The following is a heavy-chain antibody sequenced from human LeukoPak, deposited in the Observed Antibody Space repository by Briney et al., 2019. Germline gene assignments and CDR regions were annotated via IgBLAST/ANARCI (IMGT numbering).Heavy chain of an antibody. CDR2: ISGSGGST. J-gene: IGHJ4*02. CDR1: GFTFSSYA. Sequence: PGGSLRLSCAASGFTFSSYAMSWVRQAPGKGLEWVSAISGSGGSTYYADSVKGRFTISRDNSKNTLYLQMNSLRAEDTAVYYGIPGPLLHDYGDYLDFDYWGQGTLVTVSS. V-gene: IGHV3-23*01. D-gene: IGHD4-17*01. CDR3: IPGPLLHDYGDYLDFDY.